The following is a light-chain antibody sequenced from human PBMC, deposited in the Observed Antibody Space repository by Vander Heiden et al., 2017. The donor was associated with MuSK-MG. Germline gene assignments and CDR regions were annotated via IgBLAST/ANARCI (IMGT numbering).Light chain of an antibody. V-gene: IGKV2-28*01. CDR3: MHA. CDR2: LGS. CDR1: QSLLHSNGYNY. Sequence: DIVMTQSPLSLPVTPGEPASISCRSSQSLLHSNGYNYVDWYLQKPGQSPQLLIYLGSNRASGVPDRFSGSGSGTDFTLKISRVEAEDGAVDYCMHAFGHGTKVDIK. J-gene: IGKJ3*01.